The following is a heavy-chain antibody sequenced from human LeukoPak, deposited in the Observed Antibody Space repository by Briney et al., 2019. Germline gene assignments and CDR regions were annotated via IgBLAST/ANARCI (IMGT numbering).Heavy chain of an antibody. V-gene: IGHV3-48*01. D-gene: IGHD5-24*01. J-gene: IGHJ4*02. CDR3: ARATRNGYDY. Sequence: GGSLRLSCGASGFTFRIYGMNWGRQAPGKGPEWVSYISHTSDSILYADSVKGRFTMSRDNAKKSLYLQMNSLRAEDSAVYYCARATRNGYDYWGQGTLVTVSS. CDR2: ISHTSDSI. CDR1: GFTFRIYG.